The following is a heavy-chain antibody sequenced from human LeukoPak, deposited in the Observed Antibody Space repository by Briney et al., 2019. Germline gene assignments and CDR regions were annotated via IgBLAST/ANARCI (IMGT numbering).Heavy chain of an antibody. V-gene: IGHV3-11*01. CDR1: GFTFSDYY. Sequence: GGSLRLSCAASGFTFSDYYMSWIRQAPGKGLEWVSYISSSGSTIYYADSVKGRFTISRDNAKNSLYLQMNSLRAEDTAVYYCARDFVTMVRGVNHYYYGMDVWGQGTTVTVSS. CDR3: ARDFVTMVRGVNHYYYGMDV. J-gene: IGHJ6*02. D-gene: IGHD3-10*01. CDR2: ISSSGSTI.